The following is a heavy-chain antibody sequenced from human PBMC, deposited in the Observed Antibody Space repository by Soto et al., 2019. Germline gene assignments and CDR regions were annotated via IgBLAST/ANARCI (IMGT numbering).Heavy chain of an antibody. D-gene: IGHD2-15*01. CDR3: ATAKLLLPWLFDY. Sequence: HPGGSLRLSCAASGFTFSNYAMNWVRQAPGKGLEWVSVIYSGGSTNYADSVKGRFTISRDDSKNTLFLQMNSLRAEDTAVYYCATAKLLLPWLFDYWGQGTLVTVSS. CDR1: GFTFSNYA. J-gene: IGHJ4*02. V-gene: IGHV3-66*01. CDR2: IYSGGST.